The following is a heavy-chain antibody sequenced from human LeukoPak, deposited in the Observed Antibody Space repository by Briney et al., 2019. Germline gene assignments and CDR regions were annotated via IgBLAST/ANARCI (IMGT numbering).Heavy chain of an antibody. CDR2: INWNSGSI. Sequence: GGSLRLSCAASGFTFEDYTMHWVRQAPGKGLEWVSGINWNSGSIGYADSVKGRFTISRDNVMNSLYLQMNSLRPEDTALYYCVKDRRNPYRPEGPFDPWGQGTLVTVSS. CDR3: VKDRRNPYRPEGPFDP. CDR1: GFTFEDYT. D-gene: IGHD1-14*01. V-gene: IGHV3-9*01. J-gene: IGHJ5*02.